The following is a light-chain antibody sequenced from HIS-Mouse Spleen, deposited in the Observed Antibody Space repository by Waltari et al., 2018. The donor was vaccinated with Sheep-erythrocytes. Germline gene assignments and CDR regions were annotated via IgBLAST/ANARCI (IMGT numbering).Light chain of an antibody. CDR2: DVS. CDR3: CSYAGSYNHV. Sequence: QSSLTQPPSVSGSPGPSVTISCTGTSCDVVGYNSFSWYQQHPGKAPQLIIYDVSKRPSGVPDRFSGSKSGNTASLTISGLQAEDEADYYCCSYAGSYNHVFATGTKVTVL. CDR1: SCDVVGYNS. V-gene: IGLV2-11*01. J-gene: IGLJ1*01.